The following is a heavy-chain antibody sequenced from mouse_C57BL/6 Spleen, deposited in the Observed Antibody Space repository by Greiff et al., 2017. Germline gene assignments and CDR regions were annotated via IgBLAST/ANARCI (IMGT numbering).Heavy chain of an antibody. CDR2: IFPGSGST. CDR3: AKGVITTVVAPFDY. CDR1: GYTFTDYY. D-gene: IGHD1-1*01. Sequence: VKLQESGPELVKPGASVKISCKASGYTFTDYYINWVKQRPGQGLEWIGWIFPGSGSTYYNEKFKGKATLTVDKSSSTAYMLLSSLTSEDSAVYFCAKGVITTVVAPFDYWGQGTTLTVSS. J-gene: IGHJ2*01. V-gene: IGHV1-75*01.